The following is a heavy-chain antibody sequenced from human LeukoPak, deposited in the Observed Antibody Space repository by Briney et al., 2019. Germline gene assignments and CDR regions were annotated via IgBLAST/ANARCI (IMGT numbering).Heavy chain of an antibody. Sequence: SETLSLTCTVSGGPISSSYWSWIRQPPGKGLEWIGFIYYSGNTNYNPSLKSRVVISVDTSKNQFSLKLSSVTAADTAVYYCARLKGYSSGWYPSYYFDYWGQGTLVTVSS. V-gene: IGHV4-59*08. J-gene: IGHJ4*02. CDR2: IYYSGNT. CDR1: GGPISSSY. CDR3: ARLKGYSSGWYPSYYFDY. D-gene: IGHD6-19*01.